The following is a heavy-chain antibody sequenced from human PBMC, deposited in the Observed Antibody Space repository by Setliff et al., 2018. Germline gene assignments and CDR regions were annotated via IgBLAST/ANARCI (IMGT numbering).Heavy chain of an antibody. CDR2: INNRGDTI. V-gene: IGHV3-48*03. Sequence: PGGSLRLSCAGSGFAFSGDDMHWVRQAPGKGLGWVSYINNRGDTIYYADSVRGRFTISRDNAKNSVYLQMNSLRAEDTAIYYCMNWDGAFWGRGTLVTVSS. J-gene: IGHJ4*02. CDR1: GFAFSGDD. D-gene: IGHD1-26*01. CDR3: MNWDGAF.